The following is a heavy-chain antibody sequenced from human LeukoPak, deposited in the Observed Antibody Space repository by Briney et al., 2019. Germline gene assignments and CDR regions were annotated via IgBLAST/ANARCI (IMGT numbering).Heavy chain of an antibody. J-gene: IGHJ4*02. D-gene: IGHD1-7*01. Sequence: SETLSLTCAVYGGSFSGYYWSWIRQPPGKGLEWIGEINHSGSTDYNPSLKSRVTISVDTSKNQFSLKLSSVTAADTAVYYCARETTNGAGGYDYWGQGTLVTVSS. V-gene: IGHV4-34*01. CDR3: ARETTNGAGGYDY. CDR2: INHSGST. CDR1: GGSFSGYY.